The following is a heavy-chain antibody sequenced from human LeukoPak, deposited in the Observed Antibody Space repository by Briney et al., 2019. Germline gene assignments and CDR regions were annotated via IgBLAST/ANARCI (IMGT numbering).Heavy chain of an antibody. CDR1: GYSFTTYW. CDR3: ARLNQEGYYYYGMDV. J-gene: IGHJ6*04. V-gene: IGHV5-51*01. Sequence: GESLKISCKGSGYSFTTYWIAWVRQMPGKGLEWMGIIYPGDSDTRYSPSFQGQVTISADKPIRTAYLQWSSLKASDTAMYYCARLNQEGYYYYGMDVXGXXXTVTVSS. CDR2: IYPGDSDT.